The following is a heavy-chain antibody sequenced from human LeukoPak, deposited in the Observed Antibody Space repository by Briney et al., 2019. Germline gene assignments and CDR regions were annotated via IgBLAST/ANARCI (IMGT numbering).Heavy chain of an antibody. CDR3: VSDGIEGDYYYMDV. CDR2: NNPGGGTV. Sequence: ASVKVFCKASGYSFTTYYLHWVRPAPGQGLELMGINNPGGGTVVHGHKIQGRVSMTRDMSTSTVYMELSRLTSEDTAVYYCVSDGIEGDYYYMDVWGRGTTVTVSS. D-gene: IGHD1-14*01. V-gene: IGHV1-46*01. J-gene: IGHJ6*03. CDR1: GYSFTTYY.